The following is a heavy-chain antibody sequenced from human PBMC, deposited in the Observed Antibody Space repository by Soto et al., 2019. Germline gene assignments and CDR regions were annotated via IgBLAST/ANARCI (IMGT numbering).Heavy chain of an antibody. CDR1: GFTFSDYY. V-gene: IGHV3-11*01. CDR3: ARAEVEQLVRMLDYYYGMDV. J-gene: IGHJ6*02. CDR2: ISSSGSTI. D-gene: IGHD6-13*01. Sequence: GGSLRLSCAASGFTFSDYYMSWIRQAPGKGLEWVSYISSSGSTIYYADSVKGRFTISWDNAKNSLYLQMNSLRAEDTAVYYCARAEVEQLVRMLDYYYGMDVWGQGTTVTVSS.